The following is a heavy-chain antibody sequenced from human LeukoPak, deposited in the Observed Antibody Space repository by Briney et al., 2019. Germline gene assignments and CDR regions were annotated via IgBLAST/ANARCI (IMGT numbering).Heavy chain of an antibody. Sequence: GGSLRLSCAASGFTFSSCAMHWVRQAPGKELEWVALIWYDGSNKYYADSVKGRFTISRDNAKNTLYLQMNSLRAEDTAVYYCAGGSGDYSPDFWGQGTLVTVSS. J-gene: IGHJ4*02. CDR2: IWYDGSNK. CDR3: AGGSGDYSPDF. V-gene: IGHV3-33*01. D-gene: IGHD4-17*01. CDR1: GFTFSSCA.